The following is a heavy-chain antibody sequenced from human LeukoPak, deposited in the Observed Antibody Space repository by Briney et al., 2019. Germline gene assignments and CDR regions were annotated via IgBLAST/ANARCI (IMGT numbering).Heavy chain of an antibody. J-gene: IGHJ4*02. V-gene: IGHV4-59*08. D-gene: IGHD6-13*01. CDR2: IYYSGST. CDR1: GGSISSYY. Sequence: SETLSLTCTVSGGSISSYYWSWIRQPPGKGLEWIGYIYYSGSTNYNPSLKSRVTISVDTSKNQFSLKLSSVTAADTAVYYCARRGSSWPNFDYWGQGTLVTVSS. CDR3: ARRGSSWPNFDY.